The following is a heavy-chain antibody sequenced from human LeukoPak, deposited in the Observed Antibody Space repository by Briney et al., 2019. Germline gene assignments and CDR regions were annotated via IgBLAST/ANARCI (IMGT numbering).Heavy chain of an antibody. CDR2: IYYSGST. J-gene: IGHJ5*02. V-gene: IGHV4-59*01. Sequence: PSETLSLTCTVSGGSISSYYWSWIRQPPGKGLEWIGYIYYSGSTNYNPSLKSRVTISVDTSKNQFSLTLSSVPAADTAVYYCARGITMVRGVDFDPWGQGTLVTVSS. CDR1: GGSISSYY. D-gene: IGHD3-10*01. CDR3: ARGITMVRGVDFDP.